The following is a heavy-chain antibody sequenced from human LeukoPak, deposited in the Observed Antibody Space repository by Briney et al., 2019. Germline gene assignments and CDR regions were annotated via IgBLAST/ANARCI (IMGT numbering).Heavy chain of an antibody. Sequence: GGSLRLSCAASGFTFSDSYMSWIRQAPGKGLEWVSYISRSSSYTKYADSVKGRFTISRDSAKNSLYLQMNSLRAEDTAVYYCAREPKLYDGSGSSTVDFWGQGTLVTVSS. CDR1: GFTFSDSY. CDR3: AREPKLYDGSGSSTVDF. V-gene: IGHV3-11*05. D-gene: IGHD3-10*01. J-gene: IGHJ4*02. CDR2: ISRSSSYT.